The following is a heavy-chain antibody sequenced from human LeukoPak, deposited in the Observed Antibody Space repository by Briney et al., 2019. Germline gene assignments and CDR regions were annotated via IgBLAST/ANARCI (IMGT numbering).Heavy chain of an antibody. CDR3: ARDVGYDSSGSYPYYFDY. Sequence: GESLRLSCAASRFTFSSYWMTWVRQAPGKGLEWVANIKQDGGEKHYVDSVQGRFTIPRDNAKNSLYLQMNSLRAEDTAVYYCARDVGYDSSGSYPYYFDYWGLGTLVTVSS. D-gene: IGHD3-22*01. CDR1: RFTFSSYW. CDR2: IKQDGGEK. V-gene: IGHV3-7*05. J-gene: IGHJ4*02.